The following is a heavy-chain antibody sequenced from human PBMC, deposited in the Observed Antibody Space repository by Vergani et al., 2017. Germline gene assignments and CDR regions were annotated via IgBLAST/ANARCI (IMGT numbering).Heavy chain of an antibody. V-gene: IGHV3-74*01. CDR3: ARARKFRFGVVWENWFDP. J-gene: IGHJ5*02. Sequence: EVELVESGGGLVQPGGSLRLSCAASGFTFNEYWMHWARQAPGKGLVWVSGMNGDGDTISYADSVKGRFTISRDNAKNTLFLQINSLRAEDTAVYYCARARKFRFGVVWENWFDPWGQGTLVTVSS. D-gene: IGHD3-3*01. CDR2: MNGDGDTI. CDR1: GFTFNEYW.